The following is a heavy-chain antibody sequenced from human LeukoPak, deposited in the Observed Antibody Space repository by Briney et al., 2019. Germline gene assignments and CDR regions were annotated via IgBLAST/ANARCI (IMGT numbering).Heavy chain of an antibody. V-gene: IGHV4-31*03. CDR2: IYYSGST. Sequence: SQTLSLTCTVSGGSISSGGYYWSWIRQHPGKGLEWIGYIYYSGSTNYNPSLKSRVTISVDTSKNQFSLKLSSVTAADTAVYYCARFSTGKRRFDYWGQGTLVTVSS. D-gene: IGHD1-1*01. J-gene: IGHJ4*02. CDR3: ARFSTGKRRFDY. CDR1: GGSISSGGYY.